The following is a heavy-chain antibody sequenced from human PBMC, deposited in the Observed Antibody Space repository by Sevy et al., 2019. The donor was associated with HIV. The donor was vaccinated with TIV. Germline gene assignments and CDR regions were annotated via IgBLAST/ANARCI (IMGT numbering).Heavy chain of an antibody. J-gene: IGHJ3*02. CDR2: ISGSSNYI. Sequence: GGSLRLSCAASGFSFSSYPMNWVRQAPGKGLEWVSSISGSSNYIYYADSLRGRFTISRDNAKNSLYLQMSSLRAEDTAVYYCARPYGSGSWEAFDIWGQGTMVTVSS. D-gene: IGHD3-10*01. CDR3: ARPYGSGSWEAFDI. CDR1: GFSFSSYP. V-gene: IGHV3-21*01.